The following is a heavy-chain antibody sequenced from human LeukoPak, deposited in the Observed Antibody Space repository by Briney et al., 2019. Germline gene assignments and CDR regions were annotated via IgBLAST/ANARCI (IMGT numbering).Heavy chain of an antibody. CDR2: TYYRSKWYN. J-gene: IGHJ6*02. CDR1: GDSVSSNSAA. Sequence: SQTLSLTCAISGDSVSSNSAAWNWIRQSPSRGLEWLGRTYYRSKWYNDYAVSVKSRITINPDTPKNQFSLQLNSVTPEDTAVYYCARARGAPHSYYYYYGMDVWGQGTTVTVSS. CDR3: ARARGAPHSYYYYYGMDV. D-gene: IGHD1-26*01. V-gene: IGHV6-1*01.